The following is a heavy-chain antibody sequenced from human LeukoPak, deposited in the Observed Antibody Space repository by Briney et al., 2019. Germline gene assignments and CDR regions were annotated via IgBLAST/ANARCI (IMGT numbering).Heavy chain of an antibody. J-gene: IGHJ4*02. CDR3: ARESTGFDY. CDR2: ISWNSGSI. CDR1: GFTFDDYA. D-gene: IGHD3-10*01. V-gene: IGHV3-9*03. Sequence: GGSLRLSCAASGFTFDDYAMHWVRQAPGKGLEWVSGISWNSGSIGYADSVKGRFTISRDNAKNSLYLQMNSLRAEGMALYYCARESTGFDYWGQGTLVTLSS.